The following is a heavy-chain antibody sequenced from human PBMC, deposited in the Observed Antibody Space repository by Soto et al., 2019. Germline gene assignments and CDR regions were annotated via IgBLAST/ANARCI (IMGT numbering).Heavy chain of an antibody. Sequence: LSLTCTVSGGSVSSGSYYWGWIRQPPGKGLEWIGYIYYSGSTNYNPSLKSRVTISVDTSKNQSSLKLSSGTAADTTVYYCARERARAYSNSYFDNWGPGTLLTVSS. V-gene: IGHV4-61*01. J-gene: IGHJ4*02. CDR2: IYYSGST. CDR1: GGSVSSGSYY. CDR3: ARERARAYSNSYFDN. D-gene: IGHD5-18*01.